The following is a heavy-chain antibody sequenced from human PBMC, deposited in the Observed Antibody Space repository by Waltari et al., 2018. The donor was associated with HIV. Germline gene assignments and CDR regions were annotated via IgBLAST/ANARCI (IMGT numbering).Heavy chain of an antibody. CDR1: GFTFTNYW. J-gene: IGHJ6*02. D-gene: IGHD1-26*01. CDR2: IKDDGSEK. Sequence: EVQLMESGGGLVQSGGSLRLSCAASGFTFTNYWMSWVRQTPGKGLEWVGYIKDDGSEKYYMGSVKGRFTISKDNAKNSMFLQMNSLRAKDTAVYYWARIGTFPHNYAIDFWGQGTTVTVSS. CDR3: ARIGTFPHNYAIDF. V-gene: IGHV3-7*01.